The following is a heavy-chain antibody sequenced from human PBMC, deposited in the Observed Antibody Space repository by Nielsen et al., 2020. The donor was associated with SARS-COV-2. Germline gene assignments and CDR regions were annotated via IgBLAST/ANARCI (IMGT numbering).Heavy chain of an antibody. CDR1: GGSISSGGYY. Sequence: SETLSLTCTVFGGSISSGGYYWSWIRQHPGKGLEWIGYIYYSGSTYYNPSLKSRVTISVDTSKNQFSLKLSSVTAADTAVYYCAREGRITGTTDWFDPWGQGTLVTVSS. CDR3: AREGRITGTTDWFDP. D-gene: IGHD1-7*01. CDR2: IYYSGST. J-gene: IGHJ5*02. V-gene: IGHV4-31*03.